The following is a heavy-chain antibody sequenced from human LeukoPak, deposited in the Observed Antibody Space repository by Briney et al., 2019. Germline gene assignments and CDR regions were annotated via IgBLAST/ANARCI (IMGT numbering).Heavy chain of an antibody. CDR2: ISDSGGSP. CDR3: AKDTFVGATYYYFDY. V-gene: IGHV3-23*01. J-gene: IGHJ4*02. CDR1: GFTFSSYA. Sequence: GGSLRLSCAASGFTFSSYAMSWVRQAPGKGLEWVSAISDSGGSPHYADSVKGRFTISRDNSKNTLYLQMNSLRAEDTAVYYCAKDTFVGATYYYFDYWGQGTLVSVSS. D-gene: IGHD1-26*01.